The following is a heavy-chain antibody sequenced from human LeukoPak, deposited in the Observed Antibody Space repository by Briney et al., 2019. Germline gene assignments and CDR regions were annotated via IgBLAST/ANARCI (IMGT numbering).Heavy chain of an antibody. D-gene: IGHD1-26*01. J-gene: IGHJ4*02. Sequence: GGSLRLSCAASGFTVSSTYMSWVRQAPGKGLEWVSVIYKDGKIYYIDSVKGRFTISRDTSKNTLYLQMNSLRVEDTAVYYCAKDQRWESPHYLDSWGQGTLVTVSS. CDR3: AKDQRWESPHYLDS. CDR2: IYKDGKI. CDR1: GFTVSSTY. V-gene: IGHV3-53*01.